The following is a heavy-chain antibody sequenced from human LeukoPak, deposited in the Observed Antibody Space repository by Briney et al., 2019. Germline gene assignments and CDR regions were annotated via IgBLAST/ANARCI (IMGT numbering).Heavy chain of an antibody. D-gene: IGHD3-10*01. CDR1: GYTFTSYD. CDR3: ASETYYYGSGTRTPGGMDV. V-gene: IGHV1-8*02. Sequence: ASVKVSCKASGYTFTSYDINWVRQATGQWLEWMGWMNPNSGNTGYAQKFQCRVTMTRNTSISTAYMELSSLRSEDTAVYYCASETYYYGSGTRTPGGMDVWGQGTTVTVSS. J-gene: IGHJ6*02. CDR2: MNPNSGNT.